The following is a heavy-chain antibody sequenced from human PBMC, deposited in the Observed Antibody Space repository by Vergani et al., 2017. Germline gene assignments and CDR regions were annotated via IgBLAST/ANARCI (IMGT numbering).Heavy chain of an antibody. J-gene: IGHJ4*02. V-gene: IGHV3-30*04. CDR3: ARVPLLGRGAVVTPGAFDI. Sequence: QVQLVESGGGVVQPGRSLRLSCAASGFTFSSYAMHWFRQAPGKGLEWVAVISYDGSNKYYADSVKGRFTISRDNSKNTLYLQMNSLRAEDTAVYYCARVPLLGRGAVVTPGAFDIWGQGTLVTVSS. CDR2: ISYDGSNK. CDR1: GFTFSSYA. D-gene: IGHD4-23*01.